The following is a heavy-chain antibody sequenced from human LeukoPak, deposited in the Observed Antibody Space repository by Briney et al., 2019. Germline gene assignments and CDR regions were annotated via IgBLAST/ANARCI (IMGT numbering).Heavy chain of an antibody. J-gene: IGHJ4*02. D-gene: IGHD6-13*01. CDR3: ARHVYSSSSYCDY. CDR1: GGSFSGYY. V-gene: IGHV4-34*01. CDR2: INHSGST. Sequence: SETLSLTCAVYGGSFSGYYWSWIRQPPGKGLEWIGEINHSGSTNYNPSLKSRVTISVDTSKNQFSLKLSSVTAADTAVYYCARHVYSSSSYCDYWGQGTLVTVSS.